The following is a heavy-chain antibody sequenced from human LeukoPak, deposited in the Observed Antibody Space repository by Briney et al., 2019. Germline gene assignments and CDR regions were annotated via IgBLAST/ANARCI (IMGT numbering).Heavy chain of an antibody. CDR2: IKQDGTEK. CDR3: ARDLGPVDY. CDR1: RFTFSNNW. V-gene: IGHV3-7*03. Sequence: GYLSLSCAASRFTFSNNWMSWLRQAPGKGLEWVHNIKQDGTEKSYVDSVKGRLTISRDNAKNSLYLQMNSLRAEDAAVYYCARDLGPVDYWGQGTLVTVSS. J-gene: IGHJ4*02.